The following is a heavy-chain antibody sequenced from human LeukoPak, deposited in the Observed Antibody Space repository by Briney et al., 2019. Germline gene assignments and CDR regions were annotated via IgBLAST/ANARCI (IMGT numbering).Heavy chain of an antibody. V-gene: IGHV1-24*01. D-gene: IGHD6-13*01. CDR1: GFPFSSYA. CDR3: AIRESSSFAWFDP. CDR2: FDPEDGET. J-gene: IGHJ5*02. Sequence: GGSLRLSCEASGFPFSSYAMTWVRQAPGKGLEWMGGFDPEDGETIYAQKFQGRVTMTEDTSTDTAYMELSSLRSEDTAVYYCAIRESSSFAWFDPWGQGTLVTVSS.